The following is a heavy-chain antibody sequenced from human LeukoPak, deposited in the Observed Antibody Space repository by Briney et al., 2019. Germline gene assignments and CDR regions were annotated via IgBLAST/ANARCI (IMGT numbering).Heavy chain of an antibody. CDR2: IWYDGSSI. J-gene: IGHJ6*02. D-gene: IGHD7-27*01. CDR3: ARGGGNWGHYHYYYGMDV. V-gene: IGHV3-33*01. Sequence: GGSLRLSCAAAGFTFSTDGMHWVRQAPGKGLEWVAVIWYDGSSIHYADSVKGRFTISRDNSKNPLYLQMNSLRAEDTAVYYCARGGGNWGHYHYYYGMDVWGQGTTVTVSS. CDR1: GFTFSTDG.